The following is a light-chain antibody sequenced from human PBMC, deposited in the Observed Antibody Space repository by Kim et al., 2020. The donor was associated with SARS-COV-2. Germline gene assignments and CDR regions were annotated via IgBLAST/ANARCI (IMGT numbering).Light chain of an antibody. Sequence: QSALTQPASVSGSPGQSITISCIGTGSSLSDDNYVSWYQKYPDKAPKLLISDVANRPSGVSTRFSGSKSGNTASLTISGLQAEDEAHYYCASHRNKAWVFGGGTQLTVL. J-gene: IGLJ3*02. CDR2: DVA. CDR3: ASHRNKAWV. V-gene: IGLV2-14*01. CDR1: GSSLSDDNY.